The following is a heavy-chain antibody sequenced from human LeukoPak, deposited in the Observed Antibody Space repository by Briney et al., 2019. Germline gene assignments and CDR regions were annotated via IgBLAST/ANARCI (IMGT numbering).Heavy chain of an antibody. V-gene: IGHV1-46*01. D-gene: IGHD6-13*01. J-gene: IGHJ5*02. Sequence: ASVKVSCKASGYTFTGYYMHWVRQAPGQGLEWMGIINPSGGSTSYAQKFQGRVTMTRDTPTSTIYMELSSLRSEDTAVYYCARDKTDSSTYSWFDPWGQGTLVTVSS. CDR2: INPSGGST. CDR3: ARDKTDSSTYSWFDP. CDR1: GYTFTGYY.